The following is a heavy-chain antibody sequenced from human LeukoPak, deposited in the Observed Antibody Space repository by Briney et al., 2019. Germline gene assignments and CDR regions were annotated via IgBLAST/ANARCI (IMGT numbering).Heavy chain of an antibody. D-gene: IGHD6-6*01. CDR3: AKGPVRSSPYYFDY. Sequence: GESLRLSCAASGFTFSNYAMTWVRQAPGKGLEWVSPIIGSGGTTFYADSVKGRFTISRDNSKNTLYLQLNSLRAEDTAVYYCAKGPVRSSPYYFDYWGQGTLVTVSS. V-gene: IGHV3-23*01. J-gene: IGHJ4*02. CDR2: IIGSGGTT. CDR1: GFTFSNYA.